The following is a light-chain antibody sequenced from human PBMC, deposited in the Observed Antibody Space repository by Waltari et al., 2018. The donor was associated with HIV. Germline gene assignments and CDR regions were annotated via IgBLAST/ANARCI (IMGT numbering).Light chain of an antibody. CDR1: QSLKHTDGKTS. CDR3: MQSLHLLYT. J-gene: IGKJ2*01. V-gene: IGKV2D-29*01. Sequence: EIVMTQTPASLSVTPGQPASFSCNSSQSLKHTDGKTSLYWYLQRPGQAPQVLIYEVSKRYAGVPDRFSGSGSGTHFTLKIARVEAEDVGSYYCMQSLHLLYTFGQGTKLEIK. CDR2: EVS.